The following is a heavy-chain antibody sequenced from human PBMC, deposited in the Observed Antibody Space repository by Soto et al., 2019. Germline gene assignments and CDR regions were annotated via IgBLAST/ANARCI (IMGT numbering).Heavy chain of an antibody. CDR2: IWYDGSNK. V-gene: IGHV3-33*01. CDR3: ARGMELRATYYYYGIDV. D-gene: IGHD1-7*01. J-gene: IGHJ6*02. Sequence: QVQLVESGGGVVQPGRSLRLSCAASGFTFSSYGMHWVRQAPGKGLEWVAVIWYDGSNKYYADSVKGRFTISRDNSKNTLYLQMNSLRAEDTAVYYCARGMELRATYYYYGIDVWGQGTTVTVSS. CDR1: GFTFSSYG.